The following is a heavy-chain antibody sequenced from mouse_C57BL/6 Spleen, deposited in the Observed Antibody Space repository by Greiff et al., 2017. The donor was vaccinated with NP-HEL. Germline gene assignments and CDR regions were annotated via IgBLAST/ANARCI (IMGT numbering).Heavy chain of an antibody. CDR1: GFTFSDYG. J-gene: IGHJ2*01. D-gene: IGHD1-1*01. V-gene: IGHV5-17*01. CDR2: ISSGSSTI. Sequence: EVNLVESGGGLVKPGGSLKLSCAASGFTFSDYGMHWVRQAPEKGLEWVAYISSGSSTIYYADTVKGRFTISRDNAKNTLFLQMTSLRSEDTAMYYCATIYGSRGYFDYWGQGTTLTVSS. CDR3: ATIYGSRGYFDY.